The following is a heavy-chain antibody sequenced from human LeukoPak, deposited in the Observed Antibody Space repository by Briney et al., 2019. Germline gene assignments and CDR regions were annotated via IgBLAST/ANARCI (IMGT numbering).Heavy chain of an antibody. CDR2: IYYSGST. CDR3: ARVAYDILPGYYTPFRAYFDY. Sequence: SETLSLTCTVSGGSISSYYWSWIRQPPGEGLEWIGYIYYSGSTNYNPSLKSRVTISVDTSKNQFPLKLSSVTAADTAGYYCARVAYDILPGYYTPFRAYFDYWGQGTLVTVSS. J-gene: IGHJ4*02. V-gene: IGHV4-59*01. CDR1: GGSISSYY. D-gene: IGHD3-9*01.